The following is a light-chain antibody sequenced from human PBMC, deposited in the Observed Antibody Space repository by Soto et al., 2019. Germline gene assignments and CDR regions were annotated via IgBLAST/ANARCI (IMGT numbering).Light chain of an antibody. CDR2: DAS. J-gene: IGKJ4*01. CDR3: QQRSNWPRAT. Sequence: EIVLTLSPATLSLSPGERATLSCRASQSVSSYLAWYQQKPGQAPRLLIYDASNRATGIPARFSGSGSGTDFTLTISSLEPEDFAVYYRQQRSNWPRATFGGGTKVEIK. CDR1: QSVSSY. V-gene: IGKV3-11*01.